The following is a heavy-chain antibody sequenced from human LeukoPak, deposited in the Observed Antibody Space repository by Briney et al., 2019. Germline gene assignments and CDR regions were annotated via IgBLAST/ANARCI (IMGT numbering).Heavy chain of an antibody. CDR2: IIPIFGTA. D-gene: IGHD2-2*01. J-gene: IGHJ6*03. CDR1: GGTFSSYA. V-gene: IGHV1-69*13. Sequence: SVKVSCKASGGTFSSYAISWVRQAPGQGLEWMGGIIPIFGTANYAQKFQGRVTITADESTSTAYMELSSLRSEDTAVYYCARVFGVVPAATSRYYYYYYMDVWGKGTTVTISS. CDR3: ARVFGVVPAATSRYYYYYYMDV.